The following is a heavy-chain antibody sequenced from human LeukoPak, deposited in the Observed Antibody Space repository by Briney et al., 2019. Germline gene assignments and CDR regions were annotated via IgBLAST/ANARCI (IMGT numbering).Heavy chain of an antibody. CDR2: IYHSGST. V-gene: IGHV4-38-2*02. Sequence: SETLSLTCTDSGYSISSGYYWGWIRQPPGKGLEWIGSIYHSGSTYYNPSLKSRVTISVDTSKNQFSLKLSSVTAADTAVYYCARDPHYTPFDYWGQGTLVTVSS. CDR1: GYSISSGYY. J-gene: IGHJ4*02. D-gene: IGHD4-11*01. CDR3: ARDPHYTPFDY.